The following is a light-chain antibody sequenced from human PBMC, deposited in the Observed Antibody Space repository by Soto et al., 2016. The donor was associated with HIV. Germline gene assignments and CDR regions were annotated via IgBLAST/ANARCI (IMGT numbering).Light chain of an antibody. CDR1: QGIRNE. CDR2: AAS. J-gene: IGKJ2*01. Sequence: IQMTQSPSSLSLSIGDRVTITCRASQGIRNELGWYQQKPGKAPKLLIYAASSLGSGVPLRFSGSGSGTDFTLTISSLQPEDSASYFCLQDYNYPYTFGQGTKLEIK. V-gene: IGKV1-6*01. CDR3: LQDYNYPYT.